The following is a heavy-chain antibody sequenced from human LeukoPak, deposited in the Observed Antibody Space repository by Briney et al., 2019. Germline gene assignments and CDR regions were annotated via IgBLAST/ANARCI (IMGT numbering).Heavy chain of an antibody. CDR3: ARSLFWDILAPGAFDI. D-gene: IGHD3-9*01. J-gene: IGHJ3*02. V-gene: IGHV3-48*03. Sequence: GGSLRLSCAASGFTFSNYEMNWVRQAPGKGLEWVSYISYSGSTIYYADSVKGRFTSSRDNAKKSLYLQMNSLRAEDTAVYYCARSLFWDILAPGAFDIWGQGTMVTVSS. CDR2: ISYSGSTI. CDR1: GFTFSNYE.